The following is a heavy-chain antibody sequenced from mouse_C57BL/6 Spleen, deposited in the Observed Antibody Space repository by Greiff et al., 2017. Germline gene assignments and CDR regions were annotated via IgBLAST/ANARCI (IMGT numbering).Heavy chain of an antibody. Sequence: QVQLQQPGTELVKPGASVKLSCKASGYTFTSYWMHWVKQRPGQGLEWIGNINPSNGGTNYNEKFKSKATLTVDKSSSTAYMQLSSLTSEDSAVYYCARSVYYDYDWYFDVWGTGTTVTVSS. CDR1: GYTFTSYW. CDR2: INPSNGGT. CDR3: ARSVYYDYDWYFDV. D-gene: IGHD2-4*01. J-gene: IGHJ1*03. V-gene: IGHV1-53*01.